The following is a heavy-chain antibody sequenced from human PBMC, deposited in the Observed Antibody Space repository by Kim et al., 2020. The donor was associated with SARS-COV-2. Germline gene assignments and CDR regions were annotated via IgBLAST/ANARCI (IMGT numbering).Heavy chain of an antibody. Sequence: SVKVSCKASGFTFTSSAVQWVRQARGQRLEWIGWGVVGSGNTNYAQKFQERVTITRDMATSTAYMELSSRRSEDTAVYYCAAVSFEYSSSTRLDYWGQGTLVTVSS. CDR3: AAVSFEYSSSTRLDY. J-gene: IGHJ4*02. CDR1: GFTFTSSA. D-gene: IGHD6-6*01. V-gene: IGHV1-58*01. CDR2: GVVGSGNT.